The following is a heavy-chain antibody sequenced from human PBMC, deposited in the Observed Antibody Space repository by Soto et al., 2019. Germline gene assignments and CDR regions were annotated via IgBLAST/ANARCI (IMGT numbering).Heavy chain of an antibody. CDR3: TTGIAVAGLEDY. CDR2: IKSKTDGGTT. V-gene: IGHV3-15*01. CDR1: GFTFSNAW. Sequence: EVQLVESGGGLVKPGGSLRLSCAASGFTFSNAWMNWVRQAPVKGLEWVGRIKSKTDGGTTDYAAPVKGRFTISRDDSKNTLYLQMNSLKTEDTAVYYCTTGIAVAGLEDYWGQGTLVTVSS. D-gene: IGHD6-19*01. J-gene: IGHJ4*02.